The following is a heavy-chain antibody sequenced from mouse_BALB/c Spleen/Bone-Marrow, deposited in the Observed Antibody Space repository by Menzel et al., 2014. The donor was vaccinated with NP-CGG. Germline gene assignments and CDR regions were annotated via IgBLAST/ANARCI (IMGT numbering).Heavy chain of an antibody. Sequence: VQLQQSGAELMKPGASVKISCKTTGYTFSGYWIEWVKQRPGHGLEWIGEILPGSTSTNYNEKFKDKATFTADTSPNTAYMQLSSLTSEDSTVYYCARDGYSSLAMDYWGQGTSVTVSS. D-gene: IGHD2-3*01. CDR1: GYTFSGYW. J-gene: IGHJ4*01. V-gene: IGHV1-9*01. CDR2: ILPGSTST. CDR3: ARDGYSSLAMDY.